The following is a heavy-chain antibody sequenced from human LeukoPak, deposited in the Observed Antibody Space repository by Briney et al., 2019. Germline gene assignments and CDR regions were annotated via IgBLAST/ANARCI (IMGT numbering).Heavy chain of an antibody. Sequence: GGSLRLSCVVSGFTFSNYDMSWVRQAPGKGLEWVSSISYHGGSTYYADPVKGRFTISRDNSKNTLYLHMNSLSAEDTAFYYCATSRSSATSARGLFDFWGQGALVTVSS. CDR1: GFTFSNYD. D-gene: IGHD2-2*01. V-gene: IGHV3-23*01. CDR3: ATSRSSATSARGLFDF. J-gene: IGHJ4*02. CDR2: ISYHGGST.